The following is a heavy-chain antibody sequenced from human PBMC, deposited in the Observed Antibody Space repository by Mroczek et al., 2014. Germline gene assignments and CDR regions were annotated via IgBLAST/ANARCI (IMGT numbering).Heavy chain of an antibody. V-gene: IGHV4-34*01. Sequence: QVQLQQWGAGLLKPSETLSLTCAVYGGSFSGYYWSWIRQPPGKGLEWIGEINHSGSTNYNPSLKSRVTISVDTSKNQFSLKLSSVTAADTAVYYCARPKLRGTTYHDAFDIWGQGTMVTVSS. J-gene: IGHJ3*02. CDR1: GGSFSGYY. D-gene: IGHD1-26*01. CDR3: ARPKLRGTTYHDAFDI. CDR2: INHSGST.